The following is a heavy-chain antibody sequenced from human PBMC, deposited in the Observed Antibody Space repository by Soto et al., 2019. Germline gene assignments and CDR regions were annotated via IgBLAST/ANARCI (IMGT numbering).Heavy chain of an antibody. V-gene: IGHV1-18*01. CDR1: GYTFTSYG. Sequence: QVQLVQSGAEVNKPGASVKVSCKASGYTFTSYGISWVRQAPGQGLEWMGWISIYNGNTNYAQKLQGRVTMTTDTSTSTAYMELRSLRSDDTAVYYCARDVRLHDYGHYYYGMDVWGQGTTVTVSS. D-gene: IGHD4-17*01. J-gene: IGHJ6*02. CDR2: ISIYNGNT. CDR3: ARDVRLHDYGHYYYGMDV.